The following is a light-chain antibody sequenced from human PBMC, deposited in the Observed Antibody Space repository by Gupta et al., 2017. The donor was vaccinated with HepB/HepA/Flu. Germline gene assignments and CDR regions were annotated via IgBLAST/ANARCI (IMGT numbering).Light chain of an antibody. J-gene: IGLJ3*02. CDR2: ENT. CDR3: QSYDSSLSAWV. CDR1: NTNIGAHDD. V-gene: IGLV1-40*01. Sequence: QSVLTQPASVSGAPGQAVTVTFAGTNTNIGAHDDVHWYQQFPGTAPKLLNVENTKRPAGVPDRFSGSKSGTSASMTMAGLQPEDEAYFYWQSYDSSLSAWVFGGGTKLTVL.